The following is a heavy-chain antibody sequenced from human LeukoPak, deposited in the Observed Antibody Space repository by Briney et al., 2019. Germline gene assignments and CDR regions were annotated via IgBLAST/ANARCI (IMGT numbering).Heavy chain of an antibody. CDR2: IIPIFGTA. D-gene: IGHD3-22*01. CDR1: GGTFSSYA. J-gene: IGHJ6*03. Sequence: SVKVSCKASGGTFSSYAISWVGQAPGQGLEWMGGIIPIFGTANYAQKFQGRVTITADESTSTAYMELSSLRSEHTAVYYCARVVDYYDSSGRSPKDNYYYYMDVWGKGTTVTVSS. CDR3: ARVVDYYDSSGRSPKDNYYYYMDV. V-gene: IGHV1-69*13.